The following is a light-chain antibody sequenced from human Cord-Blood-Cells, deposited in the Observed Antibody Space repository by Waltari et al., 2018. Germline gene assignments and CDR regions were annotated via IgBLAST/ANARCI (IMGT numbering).Light chain of an antibody. CDR1: QGISSY. Sequence: AIRMTQSPSSFSASTGDRVTIPCRASQGISSYLAWYQQKPGKAPKLLIYAASTLQSGVPSRFSGSGSETDFTLTISCLQSEDFATYYCQQYYSYPRTFGQGTKVEIK. CDR2: AAS. J-gene: IGKJ1*01. V-gene: IGKV1-8*01. CDR3: QQYYSYPRT.